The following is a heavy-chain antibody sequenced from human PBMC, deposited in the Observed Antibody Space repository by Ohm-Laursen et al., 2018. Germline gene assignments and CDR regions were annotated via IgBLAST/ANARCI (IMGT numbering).Heavy chain of an antibody. V-gene: IGHV4-31*03. Sequence: TLSLTCTVSGGSISSGGYYWSWIRQHPGKGLEWIGYIHYSGSTYYNPSLKSRVTISVDTSKNQFSLKLSSVTAADTAVYYCAGQRIAAADRYNWFDPWGQGTLVTVSS. D-gene: IGHD6-13*01. CDR2: IHYSGST. J-gene: IGHJ5*02. CDR3: AGQRIAAADRYNWFDP. CDR1: GGSISSGGYY.